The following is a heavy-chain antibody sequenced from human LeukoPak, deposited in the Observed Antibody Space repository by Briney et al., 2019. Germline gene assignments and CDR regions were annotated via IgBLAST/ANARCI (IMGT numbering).Heavy chain of an antibody. D-gene: IGHD4-11*01. CDR1: GGSISSYY. CDR2: IYYSGST. Sequence: SETLSLTCTVSGGSISSYYWSWIRQPPGEGLEWIGYIYYSGSTNYNRSLKSRVTISVDTSKNQFSLKLSSVTAADTAMYYCARVGGYSDPDLPYYYYMDVWGKGTTVTVSS. V-gene: IGHV4-59*01. J-gene: IGHJ6*03. CDR3: ARVGGYSDPDLPYYYYMDV.